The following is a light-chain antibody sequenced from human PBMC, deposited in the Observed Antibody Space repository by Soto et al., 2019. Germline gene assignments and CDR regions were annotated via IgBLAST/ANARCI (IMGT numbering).Light chain of an antibody. CDR1: SSTVGGFIV. V-gene: IGLV2-23*01. Sequence: QSVLTQPASVSGSPGQSITISCTGTSSTVGGFIVVSWYQQHPGKAPKVIIYEGIKRPSGISNRFSGSNSGSTASLTISGLQAEDEADYYCCSHVGATTYVFGTGTKVTVL. CDR2: EGI. CDR3: CSHVGATTYV. J-gene: IGLJ1*01.